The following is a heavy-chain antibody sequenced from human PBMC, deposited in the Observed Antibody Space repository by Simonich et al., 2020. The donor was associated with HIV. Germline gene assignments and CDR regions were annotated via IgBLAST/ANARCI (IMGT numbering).Heavy chain of an antibody. CDR1: GGSFSGYY. J-gene: IGHJ1*01. CDR2: INHSGTT. V-gene: IGHV4-34*01. D-gene: IGHD6-6*01. Sequence: QVQLQQWGAGLLKPSETLSLTCAVYGGSFSGYYWSWIRQPPGKGLEGIGEINHSGTTNYNPSLKSRVTISVDTSKNQFSLKLSSVTAADTAVYYCARLTARGLGEYFQHWGQGTLVTVSS. CDR3: ARLTARGLGEYFQH.